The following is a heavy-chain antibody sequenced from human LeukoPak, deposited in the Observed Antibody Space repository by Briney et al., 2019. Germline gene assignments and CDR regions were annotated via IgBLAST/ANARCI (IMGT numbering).Heavy chain of an antibody. CDR3: AREKSYSSGWYYFDY. V-gene: IGHV1-69*05. J-gene: IGHJ4*02. CDR2: IIPIFGTA. Sequence: SVKVSCKPAGGIFSSYAISWVRQAPGQGLEWMGGIIPIFGTANYAQKFQGRVTITTDESTSTAYMELSSLRSEDTAVYYCAREKSYSSGWYYFDYWGQGTLVTVSS. CDR1: GGIFSSYA. D-gene: IGHD6-19*01.